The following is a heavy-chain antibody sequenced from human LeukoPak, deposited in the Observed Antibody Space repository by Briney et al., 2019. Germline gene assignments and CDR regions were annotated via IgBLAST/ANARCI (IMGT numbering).Heavy chain of an antibody. CDR2: ITTSDGNT. D-gene: IGHD7-27*01. CDR3: AKDGGLWVSAHWGDS. J-gene: IGHJ4*02. V-gene: IGHV3-23*01. CDR1: GFTFSSYT. Sequence: GGSLRLSCAASGFTFSSYTMSWVRQAPGKGLAWVSSITTSDGNTYYADSVKGRFTVSRDNSKNTLFLQMNSLRAEDTAVYYCAKDGGLWVSAHWGDSWGRVTLVTVSS.